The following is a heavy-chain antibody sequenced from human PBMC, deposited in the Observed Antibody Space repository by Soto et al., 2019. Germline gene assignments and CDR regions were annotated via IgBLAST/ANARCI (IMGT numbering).Heavy chain of an antibody. CDR2: IYYSGST. D-gene: IGHD6-13*01. CDR3: ARHRAALRYGMDV. CDR1: GGSFTGYY. V-gene: IGHV4-59*08. Sequence: PSETLSLTCAVYGGSFTGYYWSWIRQPPGKGLEWIGYIYYSGSTNYNPSLKSRVTISVDTSKNQFSLKLSSVTAADTAVYYCARHRAALRYGMDVWGQGTTVTVSS. J-gene: IGHJ6*02.